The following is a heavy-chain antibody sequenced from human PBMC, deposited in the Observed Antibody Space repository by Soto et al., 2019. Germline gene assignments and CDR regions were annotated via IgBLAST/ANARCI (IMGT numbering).Heavy chain of an antibody. D-gene: IGHD2-15*01. CDR3: ARHDIVVVVAATYFDY. CDR2: IYYSGST. V-gene: IGHV4-39*01. Sequence: SETLSLTCTVSGGSISSSSYYWGWIRQPPGKGLEWIGSIYYSGSTYYNPSLKSRVTISVDTSKNQFSLKLSSVTAADTAVYYCARHDIVVVVAATYFDYWGQGTLVTVSS. J-gene: IGHJ4*02. CDR1: GGSISSSSYY.